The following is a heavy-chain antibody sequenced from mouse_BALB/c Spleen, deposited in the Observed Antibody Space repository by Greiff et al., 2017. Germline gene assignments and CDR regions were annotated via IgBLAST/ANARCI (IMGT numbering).Heavy chain of an antibody. V-gene: IGHV2-9-2*01. CDR1: GFSLTSYD. CDR2: IWTGGGT. D-gene: IGHD2-10*01. CDR3: VRDLAYYGNYDAY. J-gene: IGHJ3*01. Sequence: QVQLKESGPGLVAPSQSLSITCTVSGFSLTSYDISWIRQPPGKGLEWLGVIWTGGGTNYNSAFMSRLSISKDNSKSQVFLKMNSLQTDDTAIYYCVRDLAYYGNYDAYWGQGTLVTVSA.